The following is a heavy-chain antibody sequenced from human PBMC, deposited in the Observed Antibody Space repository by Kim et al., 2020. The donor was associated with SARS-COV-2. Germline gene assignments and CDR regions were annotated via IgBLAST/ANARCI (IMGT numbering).Heavy chain of an antibody. Sequence: GGSLRLSCAASGFTFDDYAMHWVRQAPGKGLEWVSLISGDGGSTYYADSVKGRFTISRDNSKNSLYLQMNSLRTEDTALYYCAKDMRSYIVVVTAMTNWGQGTLVTVSS. V-gene: IGHV3-43*02. CDR2: ISGDGGST. CDR1: GFTFDDYA. D-gene: IGHD2-21*02. CDR3: AKDMRSYIVVVTAMTN. J-gene: IGHJ4*02.